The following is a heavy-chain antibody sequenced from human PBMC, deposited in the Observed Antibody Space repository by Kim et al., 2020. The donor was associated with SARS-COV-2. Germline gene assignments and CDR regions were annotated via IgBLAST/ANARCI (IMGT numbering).Heavy chain of an antibody. CDR3: ARSVVRTSWAFDY. D-gene: IGHD2-21*01. CDR2: INYSGNT. Sequence: SETLSLTCTVSGASISSSSYYWGWIRQPPGKGLEWIASINYSGNTYYNPSLKSRVTISVDTSENQFSLKLGSVTAADTAVYYCARSVVRTSWAFDYWGQGTLVTVSS. J-gene: IGHJ4*02. V-gene: IGHV4-39*01. CDR1: GASISSSSYY.